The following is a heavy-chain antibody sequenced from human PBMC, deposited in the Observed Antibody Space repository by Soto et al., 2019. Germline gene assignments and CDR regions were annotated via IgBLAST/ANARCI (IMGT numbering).Heavy chain of an antibody. D-gene: IGHD4-17*01. J-gene: IGHJ6*02. CDR2: INHGGTS. V-gene: IGHV4-34*01. CDR3: TSLSCLRSRDFFLGWNV. CDR1: GDAYIGYY. Sequence: LGCPVHGDAYIGYYCDRNCRAPGKGLEWIGEINHGGTSNYNPSLKSRAIISVDTSKNQFSLKLTSVTAEDTALYFCTSLSCLRSRDFFLGWNVWGQG.